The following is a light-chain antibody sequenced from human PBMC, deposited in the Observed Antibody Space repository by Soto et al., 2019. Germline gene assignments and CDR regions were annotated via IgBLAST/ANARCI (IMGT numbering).Light chain of an antibody. CDR1: QSVSSSY. Sequence: EIVLTQSPGTLSLSPGERATLSCRASQSVSSSYLAWYQQKPGQAPRLLTYGASSRATAIPDRFSGSGSGTDFTLTISRLEPEDFAVYYCQQYGSSPWTFGQGTKVDIK. CDR2: GAS. CDR3: QQYGSSPWT. V-gene: IGKV3-20*01. J-gene: IGKJ1*01.